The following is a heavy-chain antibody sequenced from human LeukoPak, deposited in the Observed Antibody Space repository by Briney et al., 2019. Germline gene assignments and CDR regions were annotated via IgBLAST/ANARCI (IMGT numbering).Heavy chain of an antibody. CDR2: IKEDGTRK. Sequence: PGGSLRLSCAASGFTFSSHWMTWVRQAPGKGLEWVANIKEDGTRKNYMDSVKGRFTISRDNAKNSLYLQMNSLRAEDTAVYYCARGPPNLPGPYGMDVWGQGTTVTVSS. CDR1: GFTFSSHW. V-gene: IGHV3-7*01. CDR3: ARGPPNLPGPYGMDV. J-gene: IGHJ6*02. D-gene: IGHD1-1*01.